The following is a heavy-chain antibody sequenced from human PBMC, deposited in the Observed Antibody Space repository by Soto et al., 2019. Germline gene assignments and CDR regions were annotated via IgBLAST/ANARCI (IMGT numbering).Heavy chain of an antibody. J-gene: IGHJ4*02. CDR1: GFTVSSNY. V-gene: IGHV3-66*01. CDR3: ARDQGYSHY. D-gene: IGHD5-18*01. Sequence: EVQLVESGGGLVQPGGSLRLSCAASGFTVSSNYMSWVRQAPGKGLEWVSVIYSGGSTYYADSVKGRFTISRDNSKNTLDLHMNTLRAEDTAVYYCARDQGYSHYWSQGTLVTISS. CDR2: IYSGGST.